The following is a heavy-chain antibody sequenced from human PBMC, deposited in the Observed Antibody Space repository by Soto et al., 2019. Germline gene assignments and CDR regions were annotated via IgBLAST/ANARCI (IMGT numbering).Heavy chain of an antibody. D-gene: IGHD2-15*01. J-gene: IGHJ6*02. CDR2: ISYDGSNK. V-gene: IGHV3-30-3*01. Sequence: PGGSLRLSCAASGFTFSSYAMHWVRQAPGKGLEWVAVISYDGSNKYYADSVKGRFTISRDNSKNTLYLQMNSLRAEDTAVYYCARDTIGAGSCYTGLGCYYYYGMDVWGQGTTVTVSS. CDR1: GFTFSSYA. CDR3: ARDTIGAGSCYTGLGCYYYYGMDV.